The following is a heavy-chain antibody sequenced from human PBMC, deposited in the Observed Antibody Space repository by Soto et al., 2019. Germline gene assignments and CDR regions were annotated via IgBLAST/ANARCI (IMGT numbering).Heavy chain of an antibody. CDR3: ARDMHAGFTHYFDP. Sequence: SVKVSCKASGFTFSSSAVQWVRQARGQRLEWIGKIVVGSGNTNYAQKFQERVTITRDMSTSTAYMELSSLRSEDTAFYYCARDMHAGFTHYFDPWGQGTLVTVSS. CDR2: IVVGSGNT. V-gene: IGHV1-58*01. J-gene: IGHJ5*02. D-gene: IGHD1-26*01. CDR1: GFTFSSSA.